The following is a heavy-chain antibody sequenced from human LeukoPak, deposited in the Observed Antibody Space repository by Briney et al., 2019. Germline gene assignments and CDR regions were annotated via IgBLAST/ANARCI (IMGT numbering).Heavy chain of an antibody. CDR2: ISSSSRDI. D-gene: IGHD3-22*01. V-gene: IGHV3-21*01. J-gene: IGHJ3*01. CDR1: GFTVSSDS. Sequence: GGSLRLSCTVSGFTVSSDSMSWVRQAPGKGLEWVGSISSSSRDIYYSDSIKGRFSISRDNAQNSLYLQMNSLRAEDTALYYCARPTGDRSPFDLWGQGTMVAVSS. CDR3: ARPTGDRSPFDL.